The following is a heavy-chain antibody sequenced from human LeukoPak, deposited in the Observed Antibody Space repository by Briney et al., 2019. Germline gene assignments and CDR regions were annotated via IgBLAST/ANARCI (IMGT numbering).Heavy chain of an antibody. D-gene: IGHD3-3*01. CDR2: INAGNGNT. Sequence: GASVKVSCKASGYTFSSYAIHWVRQAPGQRLEWMGWINAGNGNTKYSQKFQGRVTITRDTSASTAYMELSSLRSEDTAVYYCARSEAIDDFWSGYYWSRWFDPWGQGTLVTVSS. V-gene: IGHV1-3*01. CDR1: GYTFSSYA. CDR3: ARSEAIDDFWSGYYWSRWFDP. J-gene: IGHJ5*02.